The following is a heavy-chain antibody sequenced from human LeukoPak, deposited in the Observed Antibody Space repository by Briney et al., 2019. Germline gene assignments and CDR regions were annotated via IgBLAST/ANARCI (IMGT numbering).Heavy chain of an antibody. Sequence: GASVKVSCKASGYTFTSYDINWVRQATGQGLEWMGWVNPNSGNTGYAQKFQGRVTMTRSTSISTAYMELSSLRSEDTAVYYCARGQVGYSYGYRDWFDPWGQGTLVTVSS. CDR3: ARGQVGYSYGYRDWFDP. CDR1: GYTFTSYD. J-gene: IGHJ5*02. V-gene: IGHV1-8*01. D-gene: IGHD5-18*01. CDR2: VNPNSGNT.